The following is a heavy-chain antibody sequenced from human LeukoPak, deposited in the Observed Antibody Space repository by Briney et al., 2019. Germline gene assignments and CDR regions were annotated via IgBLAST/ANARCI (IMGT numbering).Heavy chain of an antibody. J-gene: IGHJ5*02. CDR2: IKPDGSDK. Sequence: GGSLRLSCAASGFPFSIYWMTWVRQAPGEGLEWVANIKPDGSDKYYVDSAKGRFTISRDNAKNSLYLQMNSLRAEDTAVYYCVRGSSGTVVRGISWAWFDPWGQGTLVSVSS. D-gene: IGHD3-10*01. CDR1: GFPFSIYW. CDR3: VRGSSGTVVRGISWAWFDP. V-gene: IGHV3-7*05.